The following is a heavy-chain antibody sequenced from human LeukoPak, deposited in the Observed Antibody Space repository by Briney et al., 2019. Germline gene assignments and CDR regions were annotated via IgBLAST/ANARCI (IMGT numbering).Heavy chain of an antibody. V-gene: IGHV3-23*01. CDR3: TRESLPAVAGD. D-gene: IGHD6-19*01. J-gene: IGHJ4*02. CDR2: ISGDGVTT. CDR1: GFTFRSHA. Sequence: GRSLRLSCAASGFTFRSHAMSWVRQAPGKGLEWVSAISGDGVTTYYADSVKGRFTISRDNSKNTLCLQMDSLRADDTAVYFCTRESLPAVAGDWGQGILVTVSS.